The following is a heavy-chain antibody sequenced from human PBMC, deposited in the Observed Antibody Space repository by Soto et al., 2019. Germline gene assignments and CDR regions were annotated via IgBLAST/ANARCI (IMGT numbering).Heavy chain of an antibody. Sequence: PGWSLRLCCAASGFTFSSYWVSWVRKAPGKGLEWVANIKQDGSEKYYVDSVKGRFTISRDNAKNSLYLQMNSLRAEDTAVYYCARDTKYILRGPDLFDPWGQGTLVTVSS. J-gene: IGHJ5*02. V-gene: IGHV3-7*01. CDR1: GFTFSSYW. CDR2: IKQDGSEK. D-gene: IGHD6-6*01. CDR3: ARDTKYILRGPDLFDP.